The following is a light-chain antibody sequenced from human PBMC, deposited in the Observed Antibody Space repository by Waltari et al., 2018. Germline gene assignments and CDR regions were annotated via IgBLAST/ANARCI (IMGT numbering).Light chain of an antibody. CDR3: QKYERLPAT. CDR1: QSVSRA. V-gene: IGKV3-20*01. J-gene: IGKJ1*01. CDR2: DAS. Sequence: EIVLTQSPGTLSLSPGETATLSCRASQSVSRALVWYQQKPGQAPRLLIYDASRRAPCIPDRFSGSGSGTDFSLTISRLEPEDFAVYYCQKYERLPATFGQGTKVEIK.